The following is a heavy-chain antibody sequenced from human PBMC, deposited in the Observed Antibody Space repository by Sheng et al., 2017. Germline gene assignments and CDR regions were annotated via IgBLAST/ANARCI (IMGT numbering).Heavy chain of an antibody. CDR2: IYYSGST. Sequence: QVQLQESGPGLVKPSETLSLTCTVSGGSVSSGSYYWSWIRQPPGKGLEWIGYIYYSGSTNYNPSLKSRVTISVDTSKNQFSLKLSSVTAADTAVYYCARNSGWELDYWGPGNPGHRLL. CDR1: GGSVSSGSYY. V-gene: IGHV4-61*01. CDR3: ARNSGWELDY. J-gene: IGHJ4*02. D-gene: IGHD6-19*01.